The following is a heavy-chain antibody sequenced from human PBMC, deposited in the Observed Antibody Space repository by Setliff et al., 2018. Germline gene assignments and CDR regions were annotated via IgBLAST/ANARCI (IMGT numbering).Heavy chain of an antibody. J-gene: IGHJ3*02. CDR3: ARDVVPYHYEGAFDI. Sequence: AASVKVSCKASGYTFTSHYMHWVRRAPGLGLEWMGTINPSSGRTSYAQKFQGRVTMTRDTSTSTVYMDMSSLRSEDTAVYYCARDVVPYHYEGAFDIWGQGTMVTVSS. D-gene: IGHD3-22*01. CDR1: GYTFTSHY. V-gene: IGHV1-46*01. CDR2: INPSSGRT.